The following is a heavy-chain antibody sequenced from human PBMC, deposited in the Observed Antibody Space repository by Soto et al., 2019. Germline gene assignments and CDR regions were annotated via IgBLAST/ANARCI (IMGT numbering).Heavy chain of an antibody. V-gene: IGHV3-48*02. CDR2: ISSSSSTI. Sequence: GGSLRLSCAASGFTFSSYGMHWVRQAPGKGLEWVSVISSSSSTIYYADSVKGRFTISRDNAKNSLYLQMNSLRDEDTAVYYCARDTDYLFDYWGQGTLVTVSS. CDR1: GFTFSSYG. CDR3: ARDTDYLFDY. D-gene: IGHD2-21*01. J-gene: IGHJ4*02.